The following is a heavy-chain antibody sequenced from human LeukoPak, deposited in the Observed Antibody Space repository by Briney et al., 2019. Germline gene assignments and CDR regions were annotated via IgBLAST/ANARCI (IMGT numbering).Heavy chain of an antibody. CDR3: ARGSYPPEGWFDP. V-gene: IGHV1-8*02. J-gene: IGHJ5*02. Sequence: GASVKVSCKASGYTFTSYYMHWVRQAPGQGLEWMGWMNPNSGNTGYAQKFQGRVTMTRNTSISTAYMELSSLRSEDTAVYYCARGSYPPEGWFDPWGQGTLVTVSS. CDR2: MNPNSGNT. CDR1: GYTFTSYY.